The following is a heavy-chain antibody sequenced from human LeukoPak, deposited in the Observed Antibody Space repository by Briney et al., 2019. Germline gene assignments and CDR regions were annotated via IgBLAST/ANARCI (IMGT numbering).Heavy chain of an antibody. J-gene: IGHJ5*01. Sequence: PLETLSLTCAVYGGSFSGYYWSWIRQPPGKGLEWIGEINHSASTNYNPSLKSRVTISVDTSKNQFSLKLSSVTAADTAVYYCARVGDIVVVPAYNWFDPWGQGTLVTVSS. D-gene: IGHD2-2*01. V-gene: IGHV4-34*01. CDR2: INHSAST. CDR3: ARVGDIVVVPAYNWFDP. CDR1: GGSFSGYY.